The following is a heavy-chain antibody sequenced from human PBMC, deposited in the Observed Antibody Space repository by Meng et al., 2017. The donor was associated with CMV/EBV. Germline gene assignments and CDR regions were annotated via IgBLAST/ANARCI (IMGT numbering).Heavy chain of an antibody. CDR3: ARTEEDGYNYFDY. V-gene: IGHV2-70D*14. CDR2: IDWDDDK. J-gene: IGHJ4*02. CDR1: WFSLSTSGMR. Sequence: SGPTLVKPTQTLTLTCTFSWFSLSTSGMRVSWIRQPSGKALEWLARIDWDDDKFYSTSLKTRLTISKDTSKNQVVLTMTNMDPVDTATYYCARTEEDGYNYFDYWGQGTLVTVSS. D-gene: IGHD5-24*01.